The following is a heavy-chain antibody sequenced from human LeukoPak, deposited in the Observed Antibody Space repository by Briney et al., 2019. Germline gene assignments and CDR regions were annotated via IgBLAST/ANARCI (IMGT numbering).Heavy chain of an antibody. J-gene: IGHJ6*03. CDR3: ARGRIAVAGTYIPSNWGPQLYYMDV. V-gene: IGHV3-21*01. CDR2: ISSSSSYI. CDR1: GFTFSSYS. D-gene: IGHD6-19*01. Sequence: GGSLRLSCAASGFTFSSYSKNWVRQAPGKGLEWVSSISSSSSYIYYADSVKGRFTISRDNSKNTLYLQMNSLRAEDTAVYYCARGRIAVAGTYIPSNWGPQLYYMDVWGKGTTVTVSS.